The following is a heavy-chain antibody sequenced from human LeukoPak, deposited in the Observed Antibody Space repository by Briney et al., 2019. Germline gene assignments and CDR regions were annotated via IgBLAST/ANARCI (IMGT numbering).Heavy chain of an antibody. CDR1: GGTFSSYA. D-gene: IGHD6-13*01. CDR3: ARELEKAANWFDP. CDR2: TIPILGIA. J-gene: IGHJ5*02. Sequence: SVKVSCKASGGTFSSYAISWVRQAPGQGLEWMGRTIPILGIANHAQKFQGRVTITADKSTSTAYMELSSLRSEDTAVYYCARELEKAANWFDPWGQGTLVTVSS. V-gene: IGHV1-69*04.